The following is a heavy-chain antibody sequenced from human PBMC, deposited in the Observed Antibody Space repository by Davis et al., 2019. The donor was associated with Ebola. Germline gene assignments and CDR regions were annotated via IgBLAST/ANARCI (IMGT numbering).Heavy chain of an antibody. CDR3: ARGENEYRYDSILY. CDR1: GYTFTSYD. J-gene: IGHJ4*02. D-gene: IGHD5-18*01. Sequence: ASVKVSCKASGYTFTSYDINWVRQATGQGLEWMGWMNPNSGNTGYAQKVQGRVTMTRNTSISTAYMELSSLSSKDTAVYYCARGENEYRYDSILYWGPGTLVTVSS. V-gene: IGHV1-8*01. CDR2: MNPNSGNT.